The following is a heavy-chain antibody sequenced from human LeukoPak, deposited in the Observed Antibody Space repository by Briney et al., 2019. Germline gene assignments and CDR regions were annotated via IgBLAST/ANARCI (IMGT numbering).Heavy chain of an antibody. CDR3: ARSQGIAAAEDYFDY. Sequence: GASVKVSCKASGYTFIGYHMHWVRQAPGQGLEWMGWINPNSGGTNYAQKFQGWVTMTRDTSISTAYMELSRLRSDDTAVYYCARSQGIAAAEDYFDYWGQGTLVTVSS. CDR2: INPNSGGT. D-gene: IGHD6-13*01. J-gene: IGHJ4*02. V-gene: IGHV1-2*04. CDR1: GYTFIGYH.